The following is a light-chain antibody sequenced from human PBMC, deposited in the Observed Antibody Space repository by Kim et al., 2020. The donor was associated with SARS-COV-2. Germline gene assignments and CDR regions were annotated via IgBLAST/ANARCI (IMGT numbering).Light chain of an antibody. Sequence: ASVGDRVNITCRASQDIRQYLNLYQQKPGKGPKLLIYDASNLEAEVPSRFTGSVSGPDFTFTISSLQPEDIATYYCQQYDGLPPTFGGGTKVEIK. CDR2: DAS. CDR1: QDIRQY. J-gene: IGKJ4*01. CDR3: QQYDGLPPT. V-gene: IGKV1-33*01.